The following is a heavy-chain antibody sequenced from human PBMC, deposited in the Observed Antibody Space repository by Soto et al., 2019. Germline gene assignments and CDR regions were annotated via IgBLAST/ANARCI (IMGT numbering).Heavy chain of an antibody. CDR2: IHYSGST. V-gene: IGHV4-59*08. J-gene: IGHJ4*02. CDR1: GVSFSSYY. CDR3: ARRWGRTFDY. Sequence: PSETLSLTCTVSGVSFSSYYWSWIRQPPGKGLEWIGYIHYSGSTSYNPSLKSRVAISVDTSKNQFSLKLSSVTAADTAVYYCARRWGRTFDYWGQGTLVTVS. D-gene: IGHD7-27*01.